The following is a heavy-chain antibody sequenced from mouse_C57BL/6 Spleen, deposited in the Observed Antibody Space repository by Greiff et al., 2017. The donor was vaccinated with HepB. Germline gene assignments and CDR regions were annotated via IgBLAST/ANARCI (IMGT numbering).Heavy chain of an antibody. V-gene: IGHV1-5*01. Sequence: EVKLVESGTVLARPGASVKMSCKTSGYTFTSYWMHWVKQRPGQGLEWIGAIYPGNSDTSYNQKFKGKAKLTAVTSASTAYMELSSLTNEDSAVYYCTRIYYDHDEEVDYWGQGTSVTVSS. D-gene: IGHD2-4*01. CDR1: GYTFTSYW. CDR2: IYPGNSDT. CDR3: TRIYYDHDEEVDY. J-gene: IGHJ4*01.